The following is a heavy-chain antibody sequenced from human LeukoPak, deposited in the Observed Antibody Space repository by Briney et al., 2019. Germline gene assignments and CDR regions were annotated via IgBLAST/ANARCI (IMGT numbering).Heavy chain of an antibody. D-gene: IGHD6-19*01. Sequence: SVKVSCKASGGTLRRHTITWVRQAPGQGLEWMGRIIPMMGIANYAQKFQGRVTITADTSTDTAYMDLISRRSEDTAVYYCASRSHKTIVGADTREVGDYWGQGTLVTVSS. V-gene: IGHV1-69*02. CDR3: ASRSHKTIVGADTREVGDY. J-gene: IGHJ4*02. CDR2: IIPMMGIA. CDR1: GGTLRRHT.